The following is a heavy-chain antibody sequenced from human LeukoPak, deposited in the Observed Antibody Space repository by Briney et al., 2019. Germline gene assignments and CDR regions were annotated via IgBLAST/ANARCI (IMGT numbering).Heavy chain of an antibody. CDR1: DYTFTSYG. CDR3: AREVSTLFDY. CDR2: ISAYNGNT. J-gene: IGHJ4*02. Sequence: ASVKVSCKASDYTFTSYGISWVRQAPGQGLEWMGWISAYNGNTNYAQKFQGRVTMTRDTSTSTVYMELSSLRSEDTAVYYCAREVSTLFDYWGQGTLVTVSS. V-gene: IGHV1-18*01. D-gene: IGHD5/OR15-5a*01.